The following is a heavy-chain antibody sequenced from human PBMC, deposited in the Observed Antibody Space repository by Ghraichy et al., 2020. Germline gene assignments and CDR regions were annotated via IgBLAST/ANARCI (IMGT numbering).Heavy chain of an antibody. CDR3: ARARGGWCTTTNCFAEYAEN. CDR2: IKQGDGEN. V-gene: IGHV3-7*01. CDR1: EFSFNKFW. J-gene: IGHJ4*02. D-gene: IGHD1-26*01. Sequence: GESLNISCVGSEFSFNKFWMSWVRQAPGKGLEWVASIKQGDGENHYADSLKGRIAISSDNTQNSLFLQLDSLRVDDTAVYYCARARGGWCTTTNCFAEYAENWGEGTLVTVSS.